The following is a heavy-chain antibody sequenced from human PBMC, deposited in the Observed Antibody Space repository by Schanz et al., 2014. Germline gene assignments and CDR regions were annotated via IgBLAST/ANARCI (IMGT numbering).Heavy chain of an antibody. CDR3: AKDAPYPFDL. V-gene: IGHV3-23*01. CDR2: ISGGGGTT. Sequence: EVHLLESGGGLVPPGGSLRLSCAASGFNFSDYAMCWVRQAPGKGLEWVSAISGGGGTTYYTDSVKGRFTISRDNSKNTLYLQMSSLRAEDTAIYYCAKDAPYPFDLWGRGTLITVSS. CDR1: GFNFSDYA. J-gene: IGHJ2*01.